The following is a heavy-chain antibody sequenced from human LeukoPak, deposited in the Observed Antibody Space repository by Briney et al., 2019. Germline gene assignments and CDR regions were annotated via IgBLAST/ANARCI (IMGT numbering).Heavy chain of an antibody. CDR2: INHSGST. J-gene: IGHJ5*02. CDR1: GGSFSGYY. Sequence: SETLSLTCAVYGGSFSGYYWSWIRQPPGKGLEWIGEINHSGSTNYNPSLKSRVTISVDTSKNQFSLKLSPVTAADTAVYYCARDIVVVPAAIRRVRWFDPWGQGTLVTVSS. D-gene: IGHD2-2*01. CDR3: ARDIVVVPAAIRRVRWFDP. V-gene: IGHV4-34*01.